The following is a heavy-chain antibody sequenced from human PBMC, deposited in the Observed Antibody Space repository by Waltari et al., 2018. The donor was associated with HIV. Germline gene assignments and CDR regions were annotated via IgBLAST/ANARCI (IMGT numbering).Heavy chain of an antibody. CDR3: ARENDTSWRALGH. D-gene: IGHD3-16*01. V-gene: IGHV4-4*07. CDR1: GGSISGYS. CDR2: MSTSGST. J-gene: IGHJ4*02. Sequence: QVQLQESGPGPVKPSATLSLTCPVSGGSISGYSWSWNRHPGGKGLEWIGRMSTSGSTNYNASLESRVTMSVDTSKNQFSLKLSSVTAADTAVYYCARENDTSWRALGHWGQGTLVTVSS.